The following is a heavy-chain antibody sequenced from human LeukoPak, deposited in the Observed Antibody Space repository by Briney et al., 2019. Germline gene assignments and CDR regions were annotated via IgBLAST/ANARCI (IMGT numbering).Heavy chain of an antibody. V-gene: IGHV3-74*01. Sequence: GGSLRLSCAASGFTFSSYWMHWVRQPPGEGLVWVSRIKSDGSSTSYADSVKGRFTISRDNAKNTLYLQMNSLRAEDTAVYYCAKSTVDYSNYGDLGCWGQGTLVTVSS. CDR2: IKSDGSST. D-gene: IGHD4-11*01. CDR3: AKSTVDYSNYGDLGC. J-gene: IGHJ4*02. CDR1: GFTFSSYW.